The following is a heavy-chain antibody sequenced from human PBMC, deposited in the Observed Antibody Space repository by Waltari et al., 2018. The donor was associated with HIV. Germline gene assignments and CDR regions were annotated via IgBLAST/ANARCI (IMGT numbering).Heavy chain of an antibody. CDR2: ISHSGTT. D-gene: IGHD3-3*01. Sequence: QVQLQESGPGLVKPSETLSLTCSVSDYSITSGYYWGWIRQSPGRGLEWIGSISHSGTTVYSPSLKSRITLFRNTSKNQFFLKLTSATAADTAVYYCASTYYDLLEGWYFDFWGQGRLVTVSP. V-gene: IGHV4-38-2*02. CDR1: DYSITSGYY. J-gene: IGHJ4*02. CDR3: ASTYYDLLEGWYFDF.